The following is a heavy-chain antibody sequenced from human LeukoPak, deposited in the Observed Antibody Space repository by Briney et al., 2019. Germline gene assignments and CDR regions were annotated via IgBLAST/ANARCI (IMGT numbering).Heavy chain of an antibody. CDR1: GFTVSSND. CDR3: AKDTAMNQPNWFDP. D-gene: IGHD5-18*01. Sequence: GGSLRLSCAASGFTVSSNDMTWVRQPPGKGLEWVSSISGGSTYYADSRKGRFTISRDSSKNTLYLQMNSLRAEDTAVYYCAKDTAMNQPNWFDPWGQGTLVTVSS. J-gene: IGHJ5*02. CDR2: ISGGST. V-gene: IGHV3-38-3*01.